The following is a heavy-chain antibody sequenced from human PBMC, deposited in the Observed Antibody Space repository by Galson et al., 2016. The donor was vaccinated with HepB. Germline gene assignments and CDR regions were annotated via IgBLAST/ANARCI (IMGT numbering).Heavy chain of an antibody. CDR3: ARDGHDYGLDYFDY. Sequence: TLSLTCTVSGGSISSGGYYWNWIRQHPGKGLEWIGYIYYSGRTDYNPSLKSRIAISVDTSKNQFSLKLSSVTVADTAVYYCARDGHDYGLDYFDYWGQGILVTVSS. CDR1: GGSISSGGYY. J-gene: IGHJ4*02. CDR2: IYYSGRT. D-gene: IGHD4-17*01. V-gene: IGHV4-31*03.